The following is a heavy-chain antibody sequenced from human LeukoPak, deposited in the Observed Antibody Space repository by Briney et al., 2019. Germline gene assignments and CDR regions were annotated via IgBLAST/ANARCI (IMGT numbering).Heavy chain of an antibody. CDR1: GFTFSSYA. D-gene: IGHD3-22*01. J-gene: IGHJ4*02. Sequence: GGSLRLSXAASGFTFSSYAMHWVRQAPGKGLEYVSAISSNGGSTYYANSVKGRFTISRDNSKNTLYLQMNSLRAEDTAVYYCARDSAMDSSGYYPVGSDYWGQGTLVTVSS. V-gene: IGHV3-64*01. CDR3: ARDSAMDSSGYYPVGSDY. CDR2: ISSNGGST.